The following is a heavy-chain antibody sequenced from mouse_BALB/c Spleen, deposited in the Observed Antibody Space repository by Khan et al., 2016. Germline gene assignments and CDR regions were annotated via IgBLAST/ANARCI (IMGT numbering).Heavy chain of an antibody. CDR2: INPYNDGT. V-gene: IGHV1S136*01. CDR1: GYTFTSYV. CDR3: ARGITTVVAYYYAMDY. J-gene: IGHJ4*01. D-gene: IGHD1-1*01. Sequence: MQLQQSGPELVKPGASVKMSCKASGYTFTSYVMHWVKQKPGQGLEWIGYINPYNDGTKYNEKFKGKATLTSDKSSSTAYMELSSLTSEDSAVYYCARGITTVVAYYYAMDYWGQGTSVTVSS.